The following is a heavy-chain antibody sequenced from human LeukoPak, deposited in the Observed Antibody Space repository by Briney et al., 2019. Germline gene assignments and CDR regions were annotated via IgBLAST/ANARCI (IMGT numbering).Heavy chain of an antibody. D-gene: IGHD4-23*01. CDR3: ARDVRNSDAFDI. CDR2: INPNSDGT. V-gene: IGHV1-2*02. CDR1: GYTFTGYY. J-gene: IGHJ3*02. Sequence: ASVKVSCKASGYTFTGYYMHWVRQAPGQGLEWMGWINPNSDGTNYAQKFQGRVTMTRDTSISTAYMELSRLRSDDTAVYYCARDVRNSDAFDIWGQGTMVTVSS.